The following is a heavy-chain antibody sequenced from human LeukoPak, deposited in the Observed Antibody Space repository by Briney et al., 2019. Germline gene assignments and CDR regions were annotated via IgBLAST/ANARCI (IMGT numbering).Heavy chain of an antibody. J-gene: IGHJ4*02. D-gene: IGHD1-26*01. Sequence: PGGSLRLSCAASGITFSRSWMNWVRQAPGKVLEWVANINLDGSQTYYVDSVKGRFTISRDNAKNSVFLQMSSLRAEDTAVYYCAKDYYGYGDYWGQGTLVNVSS. CDR3: AKDYYGYGDY. V-gene: IGHV3-7*05. CDR2: INLDGSQT. CDR1: GITFSRSW.